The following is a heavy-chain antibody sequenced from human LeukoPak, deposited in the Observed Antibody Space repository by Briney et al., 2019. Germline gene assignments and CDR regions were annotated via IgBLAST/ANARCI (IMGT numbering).Heavy chain of an antibody. J-gene: IGHJ6*02. V-gene: IGHV3-30*18. Sequence: QSGGSLRLSCAASGFTFSSYWMTWVRQAPGKGLEWVAVISYDGSNKYYADSVKGRFTISRDNSKNTLYLQMNSLRAEDTAVYYCAKDRVVAATRAGYGMDVWGQGTTVTVSS. CDR1: GFTFSSYW. CDR2: ISYDGSNK. D-gene: IGHD2-15*01. CDR3: AKDRVVAATRAGYGMDV.